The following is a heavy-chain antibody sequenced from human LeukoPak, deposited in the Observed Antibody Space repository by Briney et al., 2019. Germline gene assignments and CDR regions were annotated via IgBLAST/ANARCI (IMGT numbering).Heavy chain of an antibody. Sequence: GGSLRLSCEASGFTLSNYNMNWVRQAPGKGLEWVSDISSDGSNIKYADSVKGRFTISRDNAKNSLYLQMNSLRAEDTAVYYCARGIRYVSTSDYWGQGTLVTVSS. CDR3: ARGIRYVSTSDY. J-gene: IGHJ4*02. D-gene: IGHD2-2*01. CDR1: GFTLSNYN. V-gene: IGHV3-21*05. CDR2: ISSDGSNI.